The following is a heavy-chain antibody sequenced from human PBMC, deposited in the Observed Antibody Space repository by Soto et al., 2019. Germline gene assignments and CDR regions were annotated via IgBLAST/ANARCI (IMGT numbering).Heavy chain of an antibody. CDR1: GFTFSSDW. D-gene: IGHD3-22*01. V-gene: IGHV3-74*01. J-gene: IGHJ4*02. CDR3: AKPRGYYDSSGYPTPDY. CDR2: INTDGSDT. Sequence: GGSLRLSCAASGFTFSSDWMHWVRQAPGKGLVWVSRINTDGSDTSYAESVKGRFTISRDNAKNTLYQQMNSLRAEDTAVYYCAKPRGYYDSSGYPTPDYWGQGTLVTVSS.